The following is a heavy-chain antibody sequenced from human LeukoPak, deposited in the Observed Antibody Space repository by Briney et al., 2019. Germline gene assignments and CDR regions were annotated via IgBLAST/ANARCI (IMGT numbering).Heavy chain of an antibody. D-gene: IGHD2-15*01. Sequence: GGSLRLSCAASGFTFSSYSMNWVRQAPGKGLEWVSSISSSSSYIYYADSVKGRFTISRGNAKNSLYLQMNSLRAEDTAVYYCARSRWYRDYDAFDIWGQGTMVTVSS. CDR2: ISSSSSYI. J-gene: IGHJ3*02. CDR3: ARSRWYRDYDAFDI. CDR1: GFTFSSYS. V-gene: IGHV3-21*01.